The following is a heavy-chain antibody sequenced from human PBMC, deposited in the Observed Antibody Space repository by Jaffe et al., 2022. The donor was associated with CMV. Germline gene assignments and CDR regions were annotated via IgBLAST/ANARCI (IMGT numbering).Heavy chain of an antibody. Sequence: QVQLQESGPGLVKPSETLSLTCTVSGGSISSHYWNWIRQPPGKGLEWIGHINDSGSTKYNSSLKSRVTMSVDTSKNQFSLKLSSVTAADTAVYYCARDSFESGDKDVWGKGTTVIVSS. CDR1: GGSISSHY. V-gene: IGHV4-59*11. CDR2: INDSGST. CDR3: ARDSFESGDKDV. J-gene: IGHJ6*03. D-gene: IGHD3-10*01.